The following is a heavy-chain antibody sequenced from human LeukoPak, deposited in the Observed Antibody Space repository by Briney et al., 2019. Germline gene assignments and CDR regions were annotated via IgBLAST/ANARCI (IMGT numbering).Heavy chain of an antibody. V-gene: IGHV3-48*03. CDR1: GFTFSSYE. CDR3: AKGWGQYYYGSANIDY. Sequence: QAGGSLRLSCAASGFTFSSYEMNWVRQAPGKGLEWVSYISSSGSTIYYADSVKGRFTISRDNSKNTLYLQMNSLRAEDTAVYYCAKGWGQYYYGSANIDYWGQGTLVTVSS. D-gene: IGHD3-10*01. J-gene: IGHJ4*02. CDR2: ISSSGSTI.